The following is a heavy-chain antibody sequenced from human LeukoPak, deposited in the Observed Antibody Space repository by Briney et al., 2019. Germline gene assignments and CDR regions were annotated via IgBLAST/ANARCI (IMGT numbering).Heavy chain of an antibody. CDR1: GFTFNIYE. D-gene: IGHD3-10*01. J-gene: IGHJ4*02. CDR2: VSSSGATM. CDR3: ARHLQAGSDS. V-gene: IGHV3-48*03. Sequence: PGGSLRLSCAASGFTFNIYEMIWLRQAPGKGLEWISYVSSSGATMYYADSVKGRFTISRDNAKNSLYLQMNSLRADDTGVYYCARHLQAGSDSWGQGTLVTVSS.